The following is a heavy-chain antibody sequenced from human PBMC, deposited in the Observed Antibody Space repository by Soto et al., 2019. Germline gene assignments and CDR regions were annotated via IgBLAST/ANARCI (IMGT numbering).Heavy chain of an antibody. D-gene: IGHD1-26*01. CDR3: ARQAPLRDSGGYFWYYGMDV. CDR2: IYYSGST. J-gene: IGHJ6*02. V-gene: IGHV4-39*01. CDR1: GGSISSSGYY. Sequence: PSETLSLTCAVSGGSISSSGYYWGWIRQPPGKGLEWIGSIYYSGSTFYNPSLKSRVTISVDTSKNQFSLKLSSVTAADTAVYYCARQAPLRDSGGYFWYYGMDVWGQGTTVTVSS.